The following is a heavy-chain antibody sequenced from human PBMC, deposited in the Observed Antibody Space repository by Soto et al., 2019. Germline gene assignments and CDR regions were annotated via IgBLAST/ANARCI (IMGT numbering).Heavy chain of an antibody. CDR3: ARVQGGGGAMVHNY. J-gene: IGHJ4*02. Sequence: QVQLQESGPGLVKPSQTLSLTCTVSGGSISSGDYYWSWIRQPPGKGLEWIGYIFYSGSTYYNPSLTSRVTIAVDTSKNQFALKVRSVTAADPAVYYCARVQGGGGAMVHNYWGQGTLVTVSS. CDR1: GGSISSGDYY. D-gene: IGHD5-18*01. V-gene: IGHV4-30-4*01. CDR2: IFYSGST.